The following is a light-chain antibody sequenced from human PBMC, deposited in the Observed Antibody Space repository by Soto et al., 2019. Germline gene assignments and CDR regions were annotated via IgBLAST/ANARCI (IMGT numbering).Light chain of an antibody. CDR1: QSISSY. J-gene: IGKJ4*01. CDR2: AAS. CDR3: QQSYSTPFT. Sequence: DIQMTQSPSSLSASVGDRFTITCRASQSISSYLNWYQQKPGKAPKLLIYAASSLQSGVPSRFSGSGSGTDFTLTISSLQPEDFATYYCQQSYSTPFTFGGGTKVDI. V-gene: IGKV1-39*01.